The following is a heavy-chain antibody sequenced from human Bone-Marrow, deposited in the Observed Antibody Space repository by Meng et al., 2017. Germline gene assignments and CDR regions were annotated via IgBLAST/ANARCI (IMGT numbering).Heavy chain of an antibody. J-gene: IGHJ4*02. CDR1: GYTFTSYD. D-gene: IGHD3-22*01. CDR2: MNPNSGNT. Sequence: QGQLVQAGAEVKKPGASVKVSCKASGYTFTSYDINWVRQAIGQGLEWMGWMNPNSGNTGYAQKFQGRVTMTRNTSISTAYMELSSLRSEDTAVYYCARFLNYYDSSGYYWWGQGTLVTVSS. CDR3: ARFLNYYDSSGYYW. V-gene: IGHV1-8*01.